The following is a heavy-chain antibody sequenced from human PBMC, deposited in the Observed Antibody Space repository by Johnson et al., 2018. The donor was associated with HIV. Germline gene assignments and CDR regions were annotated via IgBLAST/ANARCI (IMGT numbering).Heavy chain of an antibody. V-gene: IGHV3-30*04. D-gene: IGHD1-26*01. CDR3: ARDWDAYGAFDI. Sequence: QVQLVESGGGVVQPGRSLRLSCAASGFTFSSYALYWVRQVPGKGLEWVATISYDGGNKYYADSVKGRFTISRDNSKNTLYLQLNTLRAADTAVYYCARDWDAYGAFDIWGQGTMVTVSS. J-gene: IGHJ3*02. CDR2: ISYDGGNK. CDR1: GFTFSSYA.